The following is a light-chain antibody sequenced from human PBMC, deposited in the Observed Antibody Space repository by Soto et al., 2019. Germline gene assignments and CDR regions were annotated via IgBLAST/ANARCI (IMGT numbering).Light chain of an antibody. J-gene: IGLJ2*01. CDR1: SSDIGAYNY. CDR2: EVS. V-gene: IGLV2-14*01. CDR3: SSYTTGSTHVV. Sequence: QFALTQPASVSASPGQSITIFCTGTSSDIGAYNYVSWYLHHPGKAPKLMIYEVSNRPSGVSSRFSGSKSGNTASLTISGLQAEDEADYYCSSYTTGSTHVVFGGGTKLTVL.